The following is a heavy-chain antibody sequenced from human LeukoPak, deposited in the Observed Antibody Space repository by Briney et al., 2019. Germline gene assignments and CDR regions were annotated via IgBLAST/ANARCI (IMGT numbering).Heavy chain of an antibody. CDR1: SYRFTNFH. CDR3: ATILIGYNHSDY. CDR2: AAATGERT. J-gene: IGHJ4*01. Sequence: ASVKISCKASSYRFTNFHIHWVRQAPGQGLEWMGGAAATGERTTYAQKFQGRVTVTRDTSTNTVYMDLSNLRSEDTAVYFCATILIGYNHSDYWGQGTQVIVSS. V-gene: IGHV1-46*01. D-gene: IGHD5-24*01.